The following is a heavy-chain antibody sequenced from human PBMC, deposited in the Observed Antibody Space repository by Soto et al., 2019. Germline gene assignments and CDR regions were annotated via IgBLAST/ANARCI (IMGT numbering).Heavy chain of an antibody. Sequence: QVQLVQSGAEVKKPGSSVKVSCKASGGTFSSYAISWVRQAPGQGLEWMGGIIPIFGTANYAQKFQGRVTITADESTSTAYMELSSLRSEDTAVYHCARAPKEHIVVVTARGWFDPWGQGTLVTVSS. CDR2: IIPIFGTA. D-gene: IGHD2-21*02. CDR1: GGTFSSYA. CDR3: ARAPKEHIVVVTARGWFDP. V-gene: IGHV1-69*01. J-gene: IGHJ5*02.